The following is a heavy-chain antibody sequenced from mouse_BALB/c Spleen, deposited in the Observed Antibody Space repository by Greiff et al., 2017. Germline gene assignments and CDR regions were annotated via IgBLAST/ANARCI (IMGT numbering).Heavy chain of an antibody. D-gene: IGHD1-1*02. Sequence: VQLQQSGPELAKPGASVKMSCKASGYTFPSYVMHWVKQKPGQGLEWIGYINPYNDGTKYNEKFKGKATLTSDKSSSTAYMELSSLTSEDSAVYYCARRPFRTGDAMDYWGQGTSVTVSS. CDR1: GYTFPSYV. CDR3: ARRPFRTGDAMDY. J-gene: IGHJ4*01. V-gene: IGHV1-14*01. CDR2: INPYNDGT.